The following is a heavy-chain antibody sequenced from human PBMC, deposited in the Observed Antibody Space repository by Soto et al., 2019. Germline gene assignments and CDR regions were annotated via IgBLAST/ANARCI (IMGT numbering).Heavy chain of an antibody. D-gene: IGHD3-22*01. CDR3: ARGSAHYYDSSGYHKTSLYYYGMDV. J-gene: IGHJ6*02. CDR1: GFTFSSYG. V-gene: IGHV3-33*01. Sequence: GGSLRLSCAASGFTFSSYGMHWVRQAPGKGLEWVAVIWYDGSNKYYADSVKGRFTISRDNSKNTLYLQMNSLRAEDTAVYYCARGSAHYYDSSGYHKTSLYYYGMDVWGQGTTDTVSS. CDR2: IWYDGSNK.